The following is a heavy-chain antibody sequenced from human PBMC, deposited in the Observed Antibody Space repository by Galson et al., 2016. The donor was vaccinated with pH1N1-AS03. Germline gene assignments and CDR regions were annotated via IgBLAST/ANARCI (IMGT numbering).Heavy chain of an antibody. CDR3: ARFPDYGDDVGY. D-gene: IGHD4-17*01. Sequence: ETLSLTCTASGGSISSYYWSWIRQPPGKRLEWIGYIFYNGTTNYNPSLKSRVTISVDTSKNQFSLKLTSVTAADTAVYYCARFPDYGDDVGYWGQGTLVTVSS. V-gene: IGHV4-59*08. CDR1: GGSISSYY. CDR2: IFYNGTT. J-gene: IGHJ4*02.